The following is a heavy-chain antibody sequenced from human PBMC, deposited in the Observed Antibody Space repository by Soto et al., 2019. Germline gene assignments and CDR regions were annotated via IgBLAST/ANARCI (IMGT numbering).Heavy chain of an antibody. V-gene: IGHV3-15*01. D-gene: IGHD3-3*01. CDR1: GFAFINAW. Sequence: GGSLRLSCAASGFAFINAWISFCRHSPFKWLEWVGRIKSKTDGGTTDYAAPVKGRFTISRDDSKNTPYLQMNSLKTEDTAVYYCTAPGLWSASYRDFYYVMDVWGQGTTVTVSS. CDR3: TAPGLWSASYRDFYYVMDV. J-gene: IGHJ6*02. CDR2: IKSKTDGGTT.